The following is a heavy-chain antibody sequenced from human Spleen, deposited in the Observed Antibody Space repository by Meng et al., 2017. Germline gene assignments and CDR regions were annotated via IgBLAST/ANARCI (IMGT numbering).Heavy chain of an antibody. J-gene: IGHJ5*02. CDR1: GGSFSGYY. V-gene: IGHV4-34*01. CDR2: INHSGST. CDR3: ARGPIFSSRNWFDP. Sequence: QVQRQQWGAGLLKPSETLSLTCAVYGGSFSGYYWSWIRQPPGKGLEWIGEINHSGSTNYNPSLKSRVTISVDTSKNQFSLKLSSVTAADTAVYYCARGPIFSSRNWFDPWGQGTLVTVSS. D-gene: IGHD2-15*01.